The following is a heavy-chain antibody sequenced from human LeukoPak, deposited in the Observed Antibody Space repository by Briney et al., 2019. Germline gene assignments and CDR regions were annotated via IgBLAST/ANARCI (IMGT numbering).Heavy chain of an antibody. CDR1: GFTFSSYA. D-gene: IGHD2/OR15-2a*01. V-gene: IGHV3-30*04. J-gene: IGHJ3*02. CDR2: ISYDGSNK. CDR3: ARDEIVDGAFDI. Sequence: GGSLRLSCAASGFTFSSYAMHWVRQAPGKGLEWVAVISYDGSNKYYADSVKGRFTISRDNSKNTLYLQMNSLRAEDTAVYYCARDEIVDGAFDIWGQGTMVTVSS.